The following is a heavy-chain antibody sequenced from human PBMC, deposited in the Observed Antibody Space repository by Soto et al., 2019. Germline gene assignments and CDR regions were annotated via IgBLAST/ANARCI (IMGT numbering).Heavy chain of an antibody. CDR3: AGGDYGDSIDF. CDR1: GFTFDNYG. D-gene: IGHD4-17*01. CDR2: ISYDDSYR. J-gene: IGHJ4*02. Sequence: QVHLVESGGGVVQPGKSLRLSCAASGFTFDNYGMLWVRQAPGKGLEWVALISYDDSYRYYTNSVRGRFTISRDNSKNMVFLHMNSLQRDDTAVYYCAGGDYGDSIDFWGQGTLVTVSS. V-gene: IGHV3-33*01.